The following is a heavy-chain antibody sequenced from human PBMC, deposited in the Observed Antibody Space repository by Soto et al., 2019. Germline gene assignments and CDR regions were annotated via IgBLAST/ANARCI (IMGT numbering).Heavy chain of an antibody. CDR1: GGSISSGGYY. Sequence: PSETLSLTCTVSGGSISSGGYYWSWIRQHPGKGLEWIGYIYYSGSTYYNPSLKSRVTISVDTSKNQFSLKLSSVTAADTAVYYCAREVSGSYGMDAWGQGTTVTVSS. J-gene: IGHJ6*02. CDR2: IYYSGST. CDR3: AREVSGSYGMDA. D-gene: IGHD3-10*01. V-gene: IGHV4-31*03.